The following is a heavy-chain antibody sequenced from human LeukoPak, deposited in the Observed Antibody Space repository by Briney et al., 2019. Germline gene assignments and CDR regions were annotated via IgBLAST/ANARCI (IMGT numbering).Heavy chain of an antibody. V-gene: IGHV1-2*02. J-gene: IGHJ6*02. CDR2: INPNSGGT. D-gene: IGHD3-3*01. CDR1: GYTFTSYG. Sequence: ASVKVSCKASGYTFTSYGISWVRQAPGQGLEWMGWINPNSGGTNYAQKFQGRVTMTRDTSISTAYMELSRLRSDDTAVYYCARARPITIFGVVIRNGMDVWGQGTTVTVSS. CDR3: ARARPITIFGVVIRNGMDV.